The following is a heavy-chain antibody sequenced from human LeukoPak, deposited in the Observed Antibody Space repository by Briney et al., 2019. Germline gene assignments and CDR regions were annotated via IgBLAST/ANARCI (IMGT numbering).Heavy chain of an antibody. Sequence: GASVKVSCKASGYTFTSYDINWVRQAPGQGLEWMGWMNPNSGDAGYAQKLQGRVTMTRNTSISTAFMEVRSLRSEDTAVFYCARGGDNSRWYYFASWGQGTLVTASS. CDR2: MNPNSGDA. CDR1: GYTFTSYD. D-gene: IGHD6-19*01. J-gene: IGHJ4*02. V-gene: IGHV1-8*01. CDR3: ARGGDNSRWYYFAS.